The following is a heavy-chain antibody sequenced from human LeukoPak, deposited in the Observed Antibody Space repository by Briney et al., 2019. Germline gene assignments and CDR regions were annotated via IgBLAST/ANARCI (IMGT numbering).Heavy chain of an antibody. D-gene: IGHD6-13*01. CDR1: GGSITSSTHY. CDR3: ASTRSSWFSHWFNP. J-gene: IGHJ5*02. CDR2: IYYSGST. V-gene: IGHV4-39*01. Sequence: SETLSLTCTVSGGSITSSTHYWVWLRQPPGKGLEWVGSIYYSGSTYYNPSLKSRVTISVDTSENQFSLKLSSLTAADTAVYYCASTRSSWFSHWFNPWGQGTLVTVSS.